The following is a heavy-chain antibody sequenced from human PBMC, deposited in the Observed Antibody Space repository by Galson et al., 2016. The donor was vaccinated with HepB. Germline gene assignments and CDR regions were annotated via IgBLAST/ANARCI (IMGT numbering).Heavy chain of an antibody. V-gene: IGHV4-39*02. J-gene: IGHJ3*01. D-gene: IGHD6-19*01. CDR2: IYQSGST. CDR1: GDSISRINFF. Sequence: SETLSLTCTVSGDSISRINFFWGWIRQPPGKGLEWIGSIYQSGSTYQNPSLKSRVTISVDMSKNHFSLELSSVTAADTAVYYCAREKQWLGMNAFDFWGQGTMVTVSS. CDR3: AREKQWLGMNAFDF.